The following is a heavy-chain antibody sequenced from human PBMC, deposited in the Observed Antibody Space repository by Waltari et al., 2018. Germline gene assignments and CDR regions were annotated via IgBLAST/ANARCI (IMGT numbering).Heavy chain of an antibody. V-gene: IGHV3-74*01. J-gene: IGHJ4*02. D-gene: IGHD6-13*01. CDR2: IKMDGRIT. CDR1: GFIFSSYW. CDR3: VLYSSSFLGDC. Sequence: EVHLVESGGGLVQPGGSLRLSCAASGFIFSSYWMHWVRQAPGKGLVSVAHIKMDGRITNYVDSVKGRFTISRDNAKNTLFLQMNSLRAEDTAVYYCVLYSSSFLGDCWGQGTLVAVSS.